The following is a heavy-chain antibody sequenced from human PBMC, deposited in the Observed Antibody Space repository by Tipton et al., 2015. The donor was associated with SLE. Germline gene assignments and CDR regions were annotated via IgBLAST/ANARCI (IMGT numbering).Heavy chain of an antibody. CDR2: INQDGSAK. V-gene: IGHV3-7*01. CDR1: GFSFRKYL. D-gene: IGHD4-17*01. J-gene: IGHJ4*02. Sequence: SLRLSCAASGFSFRKYLKSWVRQAPGKGLEWVAKINQDGSAKYYADSVKGRLTVSTDNPTNSVYLQMNSLRAEDTAVYYCVRDVRLFDCWGQGTLVTVSS. CDR3: VRDVRLFDC.